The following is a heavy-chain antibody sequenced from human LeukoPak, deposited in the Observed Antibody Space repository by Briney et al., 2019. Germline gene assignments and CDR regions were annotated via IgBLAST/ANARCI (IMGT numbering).Heavy chain of an antibody. J-gene: IGHJ6*02. CDR3: ARGPPLYSSSSYYYYYGMDV. Sequence: ASVKVSCKASGYTFTGYFMHWVRQAPGHGLEWMGWVNPNSGDTNYAQKFQGRVTMTRNTSVSTAYMELSSLRSEDTAVYYCARGPPLYSSSSYYYYYGMDVWGQGTTVTVSS. V-gene: IGHV1-2*02. CDR1: GYTFTGYF. CDR2: VNPNSGDT. D-gene: IGHD6-6*01.